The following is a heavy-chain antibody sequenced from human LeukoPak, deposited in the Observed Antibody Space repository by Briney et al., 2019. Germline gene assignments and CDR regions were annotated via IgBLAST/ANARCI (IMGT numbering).Heavy chain of an antibody. Sequence: ASVKVSCKASGYTFTGYYMHWVRQAPGQGLEWMGWINPNSGGTNYAQKFQGRVTMTRDTSISTAYMELSRLRSDDTAVYYCAGTYYDFWSAYTNNWFDPWGQGTTVTVSS. CDR2: INPNSGGT. CDR3: AGTYYDFWSAYTNNWFDP. CDR1: GYTFTGYY. D-gene: IGHD3-3*01. V-gene: IGHV1-2*02. J-gene: IGHJ5*01.